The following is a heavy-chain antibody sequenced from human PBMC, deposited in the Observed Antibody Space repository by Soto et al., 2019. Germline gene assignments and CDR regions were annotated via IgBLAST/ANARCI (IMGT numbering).Heavy chain of an antibody. J-gene: IGHJ4*02. V-gene: IGHV3-48*03. CDR3: ARRKSVTAAWAFYFDY. CDR2: ITTGGGTI. CDR1: GFTFSSYE. Sequence: GGSLRLSCAASGFTFSSYEMNWVRQAPGKGLEWLSYITTGGGTIYYADSAKGRFTISRDNAKNSLYLQMNSLRAEDTAVYYCARRKSVTAAWAFYFDYWGQGALVTVSS. D-gene: IGHD4-4*01.